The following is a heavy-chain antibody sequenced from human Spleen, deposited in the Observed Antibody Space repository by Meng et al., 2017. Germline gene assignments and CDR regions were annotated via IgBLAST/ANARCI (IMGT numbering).Heavy chain of an antibody. V-gene: IGHV4-34*01. D-gene: IGHD3-22*01. CDR1: GVSFNEYC. CDR2: IRQSGTT. CDR3: AVVVTEEVSIVEH. Sequence: HLQQWGAGLLKPAETLSLTFAVYGVSFNEYCWSWIRQSPGKGLEWIGEIRQSGTTNYNASLRSRATISIDTSKNHFSLKLTSVTAADTAVYYCAVVVTEEVSIVEHWGQGTLVTVFS. J-gene: IGHJ1*01.